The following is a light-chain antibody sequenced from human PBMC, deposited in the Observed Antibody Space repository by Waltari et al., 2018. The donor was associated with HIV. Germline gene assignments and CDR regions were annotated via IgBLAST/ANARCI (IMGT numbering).Light chain of an antibody. CDR3: QQYNDWPLT. J-gene: IGKJ1*01. CDR1: QSVTSS. CDR2: GAS. V-gene: IGKV3-15*01. Sequence: DIVMRQSPATLSLSPGERASLSCWASQSVTSSLAWYQQKPGQAPRLLIYGASNRASGVPPRCSASESGTGTEFTLTVSSLQSEDFAVYYCQQYNDWPLTFGQGTKVELK.